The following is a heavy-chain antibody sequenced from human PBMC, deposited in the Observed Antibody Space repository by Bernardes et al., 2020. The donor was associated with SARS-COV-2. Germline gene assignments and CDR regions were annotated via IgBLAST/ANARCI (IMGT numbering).Heavy chain of an antibody. CDR3: AIPPTKNDRYAMDV. Sequence: ASVKVSCKASGYPFTGYYMHWVRQAPGQGLEWMGWINPNSGATNYAQKFQGRVTMTRDTSISTAYMELSRLRSDDTAVYYCAIPPTKNDRYAMDVWGQGTTVTVSS. D-gene: IGHD3-22*01. V-gene: IGHV1-2*02. CDR2: INPNSGAT. CDR1: GYPFTGYY. J-gene: IGHJ6*02.